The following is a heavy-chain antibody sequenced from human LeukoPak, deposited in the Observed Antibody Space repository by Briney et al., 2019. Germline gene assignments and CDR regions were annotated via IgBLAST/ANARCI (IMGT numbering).Heavy chain of an antibody. Sequence: GASVKVSCKASGYTFTSYAMHWVRQAPGQRLEWMGWINAGNGNTKYSQKFQGRVTITRDTSASTAYMELSSLRSEDTAVYYCARAIHYDYGDYVHYYYGMDVWGQGTMVTVSS. D-gene: IGHD4-17*01. CDR3: ARAIHYDYGDYVHYYYGMDV. J-gene: IGHJ6*02. CDR1: GYTFTSYA. CDR2: INAGNGNT. V-gene: IGHV1-3*01.